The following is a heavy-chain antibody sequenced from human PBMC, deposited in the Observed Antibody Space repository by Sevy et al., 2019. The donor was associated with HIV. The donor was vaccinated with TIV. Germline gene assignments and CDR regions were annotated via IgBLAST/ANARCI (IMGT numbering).Heavy chain of an antibody. V-gene: IGHV3-21*01. D-gene: IGHD4-17*01. CDR3: ARARRGDYGSNSDPAFDI. CDR2: ISSSSSYI. Sequence: GGSLRLSCAASGFNFSSYSMNWVRQAPGKGLEWVSSISSSSSYIYYADSVKGRFTISRDNAKNSLYLQMNSLRAEDTAVYYCARARRGDYGSNSDPAFDIWGQGTMVTVSS. J-gene: IGHJ3*02. CDR1: GFNFSSYS.